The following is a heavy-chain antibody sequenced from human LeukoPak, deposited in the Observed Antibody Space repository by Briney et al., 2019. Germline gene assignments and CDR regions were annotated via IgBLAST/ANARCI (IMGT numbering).Heavy chain of an antibody. CDR3: GYDSSGYAIDY. D-gene: IGHD3-22*01. Sequence: GASVKVSCKASGYTFTSYGISWVRQAPGQGLEWMGWISAYNGNTNYAQKLQGRVTMTTDTSTSTTYMELRSLRSDDTAVYYCGYDSSGYAIDYWGQGTLVTVSS. V-gene: IGHV1-18*01. CDR2: ISAYNGNT. J-gene: IGHJ4*02. CDR1: GYTFTSYG.